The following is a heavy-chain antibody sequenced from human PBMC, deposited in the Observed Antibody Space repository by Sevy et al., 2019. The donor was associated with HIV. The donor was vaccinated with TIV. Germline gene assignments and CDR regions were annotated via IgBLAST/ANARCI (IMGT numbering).Heavy chain of an antibody. J-gene: IGHJ4*02. CDR1: GFTFSSYS. CDR3: ARGYYDFWSGLIGY. D-gene: IGHD3-3*01. Sequence: GGSPRLSCAASGFTFSSYSMNWVRQAPGKGLEWVSSISSSSSYIYYADSVKGRFTISRDNAKNSLCLQMNSLRAEDTAVYYCARGYYDFWSGLIGYWGQGTLVTVSS. CDR2: ISSSSSYI. V-gene: IGHV3-21*01.